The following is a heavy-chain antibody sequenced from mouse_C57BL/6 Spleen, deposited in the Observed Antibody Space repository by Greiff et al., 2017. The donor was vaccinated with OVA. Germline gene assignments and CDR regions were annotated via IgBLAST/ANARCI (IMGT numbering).Heavy chain of an antibody. D-gene: IGHD2-4*01. CDR2: IWSGGST. Sequence: VKLVESGPGLVQPSQSLSITCTVSGFSLTSYGVHWVRQSPGKGLEWLGVIWSGGSTDYNAAFISRLSISKDNSKSQVFFKMNSLQADDTAIYYCARYDYDEGYAMDYWGQGTSVTVAS. CDR3: ARYDYDEGYAMDY. V-gene: IGHV2-2*01. J-gene: IGHJ4*01. CDR1: GFSLTSYG.